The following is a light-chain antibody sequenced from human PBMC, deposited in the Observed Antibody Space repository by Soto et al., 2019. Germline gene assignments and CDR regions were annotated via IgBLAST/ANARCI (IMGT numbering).Light chain of an antibody. CDR1: QPVSDK. CDR2: GAS. Sequence: EVVMTQSPANLSVSPGVGATLSCWASQPVSDKLAWYQQKPGQAPRLLIYGASARALGIPDRFSGSGSQTDFTLTISRLEPEDFAVYYCQQYNNWPGTFGQGTKVDIK. CDR3: QQYNNWPGT. V-gene: IGKV3-15*01. J-gene: IGKJ1*01.